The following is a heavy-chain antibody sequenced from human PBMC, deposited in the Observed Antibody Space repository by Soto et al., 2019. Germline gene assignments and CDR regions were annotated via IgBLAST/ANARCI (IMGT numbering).Heavy chain of an antibody. Sequence: PSETLSLTCTISGGSIRSGGYYWSLVRQNPRKGLEWIGNIYYSGNTYYNPSLKSRLTISVDTSKNQFSLNLSSVTAADTAVYYCARDRLMATAGTARHYFGLDVWGQGTPVTVSS. V-gene: IGHV4-31*03. CDR2: IYYSGNT. J-gene: IGHJ6*02. CDR1: GGSIRSGGYY. CDR3: ARDRLMATAGTARHYFGLDV. D-gene: IGHD5-18*01.